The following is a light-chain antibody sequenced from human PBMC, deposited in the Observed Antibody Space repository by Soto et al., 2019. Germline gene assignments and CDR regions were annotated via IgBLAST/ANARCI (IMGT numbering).Light chain of an antibody. CDR2: GAS. Sequence: EIVMTQSPATLSVSPGERATLSCRASQNIRSNLAWYQQKPGQAPRLLIYGASTRATGIPVRFSGSGSGTEFNLIISSLQSEDFAVYYCQQYNEWRTFGKGTKVEIK. CDR3: QQYNEWRT. CDR1: QNIRSN. V-gene: IGKV3D-15*01. J-gene: IGKJ1*01.